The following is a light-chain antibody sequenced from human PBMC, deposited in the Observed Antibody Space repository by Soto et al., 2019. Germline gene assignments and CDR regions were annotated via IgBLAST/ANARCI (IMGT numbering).Light chain of an antibody. CDR2: DVS. V-gene: IGLV2-14*01. CDR1: SSDVCGYNY. J-gene: IGLJ2*01. Sequence: QSALTQPASVSGSPGQSITISCKGTSSDVCGYNYVSWYQQHPGKAPKLMIYDVSNRPSGVSNRFSGSKSGNTASLTISGLQAEDEADYYCSSYTSSSTLVFGGGTQLTVL. CDR3: SSYTSSSTLV.